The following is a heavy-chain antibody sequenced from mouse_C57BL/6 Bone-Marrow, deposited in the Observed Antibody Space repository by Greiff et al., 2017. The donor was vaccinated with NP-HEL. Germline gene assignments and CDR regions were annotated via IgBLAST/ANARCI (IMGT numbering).Heavy chain of an antibody. J-gene: IGHJ2*01. CDR3: ARSDFDY. CDR1: GYTFTDYY. Sequence: VQLQQSGAELVRPGASVKLSCKASGYTFTDYYINWVKQRPGQGLEWIARIYPGSGNTYYNEKFKGKATLTAAKSSSTAYMQLSSLTSEDSAVYFCARSDFDYWGQGTTLTVSS. V-gene: IGHV1-76*01. CDR2: IYPGSGNT.